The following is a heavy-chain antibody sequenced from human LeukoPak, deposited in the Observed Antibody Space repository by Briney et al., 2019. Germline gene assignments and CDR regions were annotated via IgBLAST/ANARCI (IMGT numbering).Heavy chain of an antibody. CDR2: ISYDGSNK. CDR1: GFTFSSHG. V-gene: IGHV3-30*18. D-gene: IGHD6-13*01. CDR3: AKSGGSSWFALDY. J-gene: IGHJ4*02. Sequence: GGSLRLSCAASGFTFSSHGMHWVRQAPGKGLEWVAVISYDGSNKYYADSVKGRFTISRDNSKNTLYLQMNSLRAEDTAVYYCAKSGGSSWFALDYWGQGTLVTVSS.